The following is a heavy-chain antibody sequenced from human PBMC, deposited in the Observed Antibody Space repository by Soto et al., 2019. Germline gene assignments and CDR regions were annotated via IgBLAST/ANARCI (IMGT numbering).Heavy chain of an antibody. CDR3: ARDRVEAALGTFDQ. D-gene: IGHD6-13*01. CDR1: GYTFSTYP. CDR2: ISTYNGKT. V-gene: IGHV1-18*01. J-gene: IGHJ4*02. Sequence: QVQLVQSGAEVKKPGASVKVSCKTSGYTFSTYPISWVRQAPGQGLEWVGWISTYNGKTNYGQKFQGRVTITTDTSASTAYMNLRNLRYDDTAVYYCARDRVEAALGTFDQWGQGTLVTVSS.